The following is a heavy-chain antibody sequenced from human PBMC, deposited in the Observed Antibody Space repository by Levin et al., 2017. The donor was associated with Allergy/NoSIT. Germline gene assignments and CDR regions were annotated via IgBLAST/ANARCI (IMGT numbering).Heavy chain of an antibody. CDR2: IASDGGVE. Sequence: GGSLRLSCAASGFTFNTYAMHWVRQAPGKGLEWVSNIASDGGVEYYADSVKGRFTISRDNSENTLYLQMNSLRPEDTAVYYCTRFYNGLDWRSFDYWGQGTPVTGSS. CDR3: TRFYNGLDWRSFDY. V-gene: IGHV3-30-3*01. D-gene: IGHD5-12*01. CDR1: GFTFNTYA. J-gene: IGHJ4*02.